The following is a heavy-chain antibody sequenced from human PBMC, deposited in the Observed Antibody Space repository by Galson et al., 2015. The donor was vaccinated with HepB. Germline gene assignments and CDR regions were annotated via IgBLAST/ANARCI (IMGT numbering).Heavy chain of an antibody. J-gene: IGHJ6*02. CDR1: GFTFNTYD. Sequence: SLRLSCAASGFTFNTYDMNWVRQATGKGLEWVSVIYTGGSTYYADSVKGRFTISRDNSKNTVYLQMNSLRPEDTAVYYCARILYNWNVNYYYGMDVWGQGTTVTVSS. D-gene: IGHD1-20*01. CDR2: IYTGGST. CDR3: ARILYNWNVNYYYGMDV. V-gene: IGHV3-66*02.